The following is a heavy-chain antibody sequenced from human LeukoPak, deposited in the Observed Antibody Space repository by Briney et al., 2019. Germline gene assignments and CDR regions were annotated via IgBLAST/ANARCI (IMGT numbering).Heavy chain of an antibody. CDR2: IDWDDDK. D-gene: IGHD6-13*01. V-gene: IGHV2-70*01. Sequence: ESGPALVKPTQTLTLTCTFSGFSLSTSGMCVSWIRQPPGKALEWLALIDWDDDKYYSTSLKTRLTISKDTSKNQVVLTMTNMDPVDTATYYCARIRAAAGRHKLTMDYYYYMDVWGKGTTVTVSS. J-gene: IGHJ6*03. CDR1: GFSLSTSGMC. CDR3: ARIRAAAGRHKLTMDYYYYMDV.